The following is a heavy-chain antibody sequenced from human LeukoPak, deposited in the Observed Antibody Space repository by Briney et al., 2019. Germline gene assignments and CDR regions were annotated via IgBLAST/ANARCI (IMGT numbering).Heavy chain of an antibody. J-gene: IGHJ4*02. Sequence: PGGALILSCAASGFTFSSYAMSWVRQAPGMGLEWVSAVASSDGTTYYADSVKGRFTISRDNIKKSLYVQINRLRADATAVYYCAKVQYGDYDMNFDSWGQGTLVTVSS. CDR1: GFTFSSYA. CDR2: VASSDGTT. V-gene: IGHV3-23*01. CDR3: AKVQYGDYDMNFDS. D-gene: IGHD5-12*01.